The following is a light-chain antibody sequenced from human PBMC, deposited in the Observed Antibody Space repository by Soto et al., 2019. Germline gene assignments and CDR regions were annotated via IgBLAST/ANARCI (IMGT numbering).Light chain of an antibody. J-gene: IGKJ1*01. CDR1: QSVSSS. V-gene: IGKV3-15*01. CDR3: QQYVHWPPGA. Sequence: EIVVTQSPATLSVSPGERVTLSCRASQSVSSSLAWYQQRPGQAPRLLIYDTSTRAPGIAARFSGSGSGTEFTLTIGSLQSEDSAVYYCQQYVHWPPGAFGQGTTVEIK. CDR2: DTS.